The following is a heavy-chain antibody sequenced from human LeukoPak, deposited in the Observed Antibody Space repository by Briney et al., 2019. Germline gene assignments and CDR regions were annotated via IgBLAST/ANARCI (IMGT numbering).Heavy chain of an antibody. CDR1: GVSISSGGYH. Sequence: PSETLSLTCTVSGVSISSGGYHWSWIRQHPGKGLEWIGYIYYSGSTYYNPSLKSRLTISLGTSSNQFSLKLNSVTAADTAVYYCARGPVRDYSNYWGQGTLVTVSS. D-gene: IGHD4-11*01. CDR2: IYYSGST. CDR3: ARGPVRDYSNY. V-gene: IGHV4-31*03. J-gene: IGHJ4*02.